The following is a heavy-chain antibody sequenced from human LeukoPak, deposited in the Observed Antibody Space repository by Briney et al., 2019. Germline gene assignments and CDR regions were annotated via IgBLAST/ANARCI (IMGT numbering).Heavy chain of an antibody. V-gene: IGHV3-21*01. CDR3: AKDPTYGGNLTFDY. CDR1: GFTFSSYS. D-gene: IGHD4/OR15-4a*01. CDR2: ISSSSSYI. J-gene: IGHJ4*02. Sequence: GGSLRLSCAASGFTFSSYSMNWVRQAPGKGLEWVSSISSSSSYIYYADSVKGRFTISRDNAKNSLYLQMNSLRAEDTAVYYCAKDPTYGGNLTFDYWGQGTLVIVSS.